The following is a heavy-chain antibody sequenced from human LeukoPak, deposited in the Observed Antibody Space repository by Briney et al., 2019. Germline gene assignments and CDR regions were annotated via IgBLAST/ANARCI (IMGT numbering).Heavy chain of an antibody. Sequence: GGSLRLSCAASGFTFSSYGMHWVRQAPGKGLEWVAVISYDGSNKYYADSVKGRFTISRDNSKNTLYLQMNSLRAEDTAVYYCAKAGIAAAGTDYYYYMDVWGKGTTVTVSS. CDR2: ISYDGSNK. D-gene: IGHD6-13*01. CDR3: AKAGIAAAGTDYYYYMDV. J-gene: IGHJ6*03. V-gene: IGHV3-30*18. CDR1: GFTFSSYG.